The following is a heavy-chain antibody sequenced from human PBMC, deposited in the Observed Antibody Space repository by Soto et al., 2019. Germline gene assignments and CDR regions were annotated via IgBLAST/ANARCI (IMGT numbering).Heavy chain of an antibody. D-gene: IGHD2-21*02. V-gene: IGHV4-30-4*01. CDR2: IYYSGST. CDR3: ARDALRGALLDVAY. Sequence: PSETLSVTCTVSGGSISSGDYYWSWIRQPPGKGLEWIGYIYYSGSTYYNPSLKSRVTISVDTSKNQFSLKLSSVTAADTAVYYCARDALRGALLDVAYWGQGTLVTVSS. CDR1: GGSISSGDYY. J-gene: IGHJ4*02.